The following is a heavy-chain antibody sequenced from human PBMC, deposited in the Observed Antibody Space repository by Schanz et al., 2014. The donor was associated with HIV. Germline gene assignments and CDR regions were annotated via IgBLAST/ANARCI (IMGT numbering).Heavy chain of an antibody. J-gene: IGHJ5*02. CDR3: ARDDVLDSLAS. CDR1: GYTFSHYG. D-gene: IGHD2-21*01. CDR2: IIPIFGAA. Sequence: VQLVQSGAEVKKPGASVRVSCKTSGYTFSHYGVSWVRQAPGHALEWMGGIIPIFGAAKNAPKFQGRVTITADESTSTAYMELTGLNPEDTAIYYCARDDVLDSLASWGQGTLVTVSS. V-gene: IGHV1-69*01.